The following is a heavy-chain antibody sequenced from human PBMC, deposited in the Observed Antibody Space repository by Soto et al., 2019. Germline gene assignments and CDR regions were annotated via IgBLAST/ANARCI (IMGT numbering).Heavy chain of an antibody. D-gene: IGHD4-17*01. V-gene: IGHV4-31*03. CDR1: GGSISSGGYY. CDR3: ARDREYGDYAPYYYYYGMDV. CDR2: IYYSGST. J-gene: IGHJ6*02. Sequence: QVQLQESGPGLVKPSQTLSLTCTVSGGSISSGGYYWSWIRQHPGKGLEWIGYIYYSGSTYYNPSLKSRVTISVDPSKNQFSLKLSSVTAADTAVYYCARDREYGDYAPYYYYYGMDVWGQGTTVTVSS.